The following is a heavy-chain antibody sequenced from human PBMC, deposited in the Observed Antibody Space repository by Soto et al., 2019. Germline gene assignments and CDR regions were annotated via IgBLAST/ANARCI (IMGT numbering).Heavy chain of an antibody. J-gene: IGHJ4*02. CDR1: AYSFTSYC. CDR2: IEPSDSYS. CDR3: SRLTGY. D-gene: IGHD2-8*02. V-gene: IGHV5-10-1*01. Sequence: CESLKITCKGSAYSFTSYCISWVRQMPGKGLDWMGRIEPSDSYSNYSPSFQVHVTISADQSICPAYPQWIRLKPSATALMYVSRLTGYWGQGT.